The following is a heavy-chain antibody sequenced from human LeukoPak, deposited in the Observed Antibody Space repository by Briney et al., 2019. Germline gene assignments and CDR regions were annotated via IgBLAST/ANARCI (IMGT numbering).Heavy chain of an antibody. CDR2: IYYSGST. V-gene: IGHV4-59*01. Sequence: SETLSLTCPVSGGSLSSYYWSWIRQPPGKGLEWVGYIYYSGSTNYNPSLKSRVTISVDTSKNQFSLKLSSVTAADTAVYYCARSLRGYSYGPPFDYWGQGTLVTVSS. CDR3: ARSLRGYSYGPPFDY. CDR1: GGSLSSYY. J-gene: IGHJ4*02. D-gene: IGHD5-18*01.